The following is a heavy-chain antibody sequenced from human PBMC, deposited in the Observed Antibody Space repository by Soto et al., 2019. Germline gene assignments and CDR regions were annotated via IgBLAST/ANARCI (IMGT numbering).Heavy chain of an antibody. CDR3: AKDFSSGWYYYYYMDV. CDR1: GFTFSSYA. D-gene: IGHD6-19*01. J-gene: IGHJ6*03. V-gene: IGHV3-23*01. Sequence: GGSLRLSCAASGFTFSSYAMSWVRQAPGKGLEWVSAISGSGGSTYYADSVKGRFTISRDNSKNTLYLQMNSLRAEDTAVYYCAKDFSSGWYYYYYMDVWGKGTTVTVSS. CDR2: ISGSGGST.